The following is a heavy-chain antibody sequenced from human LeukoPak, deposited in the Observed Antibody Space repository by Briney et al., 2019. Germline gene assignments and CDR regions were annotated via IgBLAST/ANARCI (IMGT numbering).Heavy chain of an antibody. CDR1: GFSFSNYA. D-gene: IGHD3-10*01. Sequence: HPGGSLRLSCAASGFSFSNYAMNCVRQAPGRGLEWLATIRGSGGYTYYADSVKGRFTMSRDNSKNTLYVQMNSLRAEDTAVYYCAKGITMVRDPMNYFEDWGQGTLVTVSS. J-gene: IGHJ4*02. V-gene: IGHV3-23*01. CDR3: AKGITMVRDPMNYFED. CDR2: IRGSGGYT.